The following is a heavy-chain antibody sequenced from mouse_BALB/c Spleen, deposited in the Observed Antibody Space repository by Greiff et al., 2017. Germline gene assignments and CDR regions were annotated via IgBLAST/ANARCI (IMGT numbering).Heavy chain of an antibody. V-gene: IGHV5-6*01. CDR1: GFTFSSYG. D-gene: IGHD1-1*01. Sequence: VQLQQSGGDLVKPGGSLKLSCAASGFTFSSYGMSWVRQTPDKRLEWVATISSGGSYTYYPDSVKGRFTISRDNAKNTLYLQMSSLKSEDTAMYYCARRGTTVVALYYYAMDYWGQGTSVTVSS. CDR2: ISSGGSYT. J-gene: IGHJ4*01. CDR3: ARRGTTVVALYYYAMDY.